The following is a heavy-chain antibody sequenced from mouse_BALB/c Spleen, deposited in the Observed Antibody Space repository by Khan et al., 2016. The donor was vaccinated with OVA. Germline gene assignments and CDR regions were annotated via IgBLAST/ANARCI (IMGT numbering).Heavy chain of an antibody. Sequence: EVELVESGGDLVKPGGSLKLSCAVSGFTFSSYSTSWVRQTPDKRLVWVASISSGGDYTYYPDSVKGRFTISRDNSKNTLYLQMSDLKSEDTAMYYCADHLTGSFDYWGEGTLVTVSA. CDR1: GFTFSSYS. V-gene: IGHV5-6*01. CDR3: ADHLTGSFDY. J-gene: IGHJ3*01. D-gene: IGHD4-1*01. CDR2: ISSGGDYT.